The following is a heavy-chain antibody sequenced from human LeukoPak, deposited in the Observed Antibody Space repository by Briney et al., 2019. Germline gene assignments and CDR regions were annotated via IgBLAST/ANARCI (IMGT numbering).Heavy chain of an antibody. CDR3: AKDRSMVRGGNWFDP. CDR2: ISYDGSNK. CDR1: GFTFSSYG. Sequence: GRSLGLSCAASGFTFSSYGMHWVRQAPGKGLEWVAVISYDGSNKYYADSVKGRFTISRDNSKNTLYLQMNSLRAEDTAVYYCAKDRSMVRGGNWFDPWGQGTLVTVSS. J-gene: IGHJ5*02. D-gene: IGHD3-10*01. V-gene: IGHV3-30*18.